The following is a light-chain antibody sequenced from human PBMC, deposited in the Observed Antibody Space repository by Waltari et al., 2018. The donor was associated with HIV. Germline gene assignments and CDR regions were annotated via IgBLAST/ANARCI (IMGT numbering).Light chain of an antibody. CDR2: TAS. J-gene: IGKJ1*01. Sequence: DIQMTQSPSTLSASVGDRVRITCRASQSVGSWLAWYQQKPGKAPNLLIYTASTLKTGVPSRFSGSGSGTDFTLTISRLQPDDFATYYCQQYQTSSPTFGRGTKVEIK. CDR1: QSVGSW. V-gene: IGKV1-5*03. CDR3: QQYQTSSPT.